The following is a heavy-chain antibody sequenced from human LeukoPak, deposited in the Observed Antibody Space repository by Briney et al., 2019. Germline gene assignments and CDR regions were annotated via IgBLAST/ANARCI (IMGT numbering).Heavy chain of an antibody. J-gene: IGHJ3*02. Sequence: SETLSLTCTVSGGSITSSSYYWGWIRQPPGKGLEWIGSIYSSGSTYYNPSLKSRVTISVDTSKNQFSLKLSSVTAADTAVYYWARSILGHDAFEIWGQGTMVTVSS. D-gene: IGHD2-21*01. CDR3: ARSILGHDAFEI. CDR1: GGSITSSSYY. CDR2: IYSSGST. V-gene: IGHV4-39*01.